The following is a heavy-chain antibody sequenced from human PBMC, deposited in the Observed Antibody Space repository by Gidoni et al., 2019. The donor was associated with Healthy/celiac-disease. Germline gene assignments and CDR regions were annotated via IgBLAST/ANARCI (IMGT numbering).Heavy chain of an antibody. Sequence: EVQLVETGGGLIQPGGSLRLSCAASGFTVSSNYMSWVRQAPGKGLEWVSGIYSGVSTYYADSVKGRFTISRDNSKNTLYLQMNSLRAEDTAVYYCASLLREDGYNTDLGGDYWGQGTLVTVSS. V-gene: IGHV3-53*02. CDR2: IYSGVST. J-gene: IGHJ4*02. CDR3: ASLLREDGYNTDLGGDY. CDR1: GFTVSSNY. D-gene: IGHD2-15*01.